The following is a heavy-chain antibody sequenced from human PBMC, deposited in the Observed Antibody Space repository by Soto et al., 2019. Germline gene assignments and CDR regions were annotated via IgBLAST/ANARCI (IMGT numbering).Heavy chain of an antibody. CDR1: GFSFSTYG. V-gene: IGHV3-33*01. Sequence: GGSLRLSCAASGFSFSTYGMHRVRQAPGKGLEWVAVIWHGGSKTYYADSVKGRLIISRDNSKNTLYVQINSLRAEDRGVYFCARGSIVAAEYGMDVWGQGTTVTVSS. CDR2: IWHGGSKT. D-gene: IGHD6-13*01. J-gene: IGHJ6*02. CDR3: ARGSIVAAEYGMDV.